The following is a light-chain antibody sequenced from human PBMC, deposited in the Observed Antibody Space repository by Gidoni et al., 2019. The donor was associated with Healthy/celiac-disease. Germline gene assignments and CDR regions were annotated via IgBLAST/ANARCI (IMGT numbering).Light chain of an antibody. Sequence: EIVLTPSPATLSVSPGERATLSCRASQSVSSNLAWYQQKPGQAPRLLIYGASTRATGIPARFSGSGSGTEFTLTISSMQSEDFAVDYCQQYNNWPPMYTFXQXTKLEIK. CDR3: QQYNNWPPMYT. J-gene: IGKJ2*01. CDR2: GAS. CDR1: QSVSSN. V-gene: IGKV3-15*01.